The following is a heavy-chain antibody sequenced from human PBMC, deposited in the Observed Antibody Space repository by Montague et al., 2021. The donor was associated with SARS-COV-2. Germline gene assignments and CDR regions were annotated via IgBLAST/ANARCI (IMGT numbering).Heavy chain of an antibody. Sequence: SETLSLTCTVSGGSISTYPWSWIRQPAGKALEWIGRIHSNGDTTYNPSLRSRVTMSVDTSKNQFSLKMTSVTAADTAMYYCARGSGHHYSPFDNWGQGNLVTVSP. CDR2: IHSNGDT. V-gene: IGHV4-4*07. CDR1: GGSISTYP. CDR3: ARGSGHHYSPFDN. D-gene: IGHD2-15*01. J-gene: IGHJ4*02.